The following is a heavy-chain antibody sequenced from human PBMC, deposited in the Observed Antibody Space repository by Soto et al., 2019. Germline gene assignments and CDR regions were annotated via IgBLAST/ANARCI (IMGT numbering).Heavy chain of an antibody. Sequence: ASVKRSCTSSGYTFTSYAMHWVRQAPGQRLEWMGWINAGNGNTKYSQKFQGRVTITRDTSASTAYMELSSLRSEDTAVYYCAIGSTCYTHYHFGEWGQGTL. V-gene: IGHV1-3*01. CDR1: GYTFTSYA. CDR2: INAGNGNT. CDR3: AIGSTCYTHYHFGE. J-gene: IGHJ4*02. D-gene: IGHD6-13*01.